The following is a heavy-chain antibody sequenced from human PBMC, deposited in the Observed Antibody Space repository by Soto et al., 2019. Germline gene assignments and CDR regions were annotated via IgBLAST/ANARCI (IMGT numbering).Heavy chain of an antibody. Sequence: SVKVYCKAFGYTFTGYYIHWVRQAPGQGLEWIGCINPNSGGTNYAQEFQGRVTMARDTSISTAYMELSRLRSDDTAVYYCAREADYFCGDCYYGYWGQGAVVPVSS. J-gene: IGHJ4*02. V-gene: IGHV1-2*02. CDR2: INPNSGGT. CDR3: AREADYFCGDCYYGY. CDR1: GYTFTGYY. D-gene: IGHD2-21*02.